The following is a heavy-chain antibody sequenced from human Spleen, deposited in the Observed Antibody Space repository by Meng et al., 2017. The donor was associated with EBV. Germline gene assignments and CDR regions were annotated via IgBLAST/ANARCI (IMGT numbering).Heavy chain of an antibody. J-gene: IGHJ5*02. V-gene: IGHV1-69*01. Sequence: QLELVQVGAEVKRPGTSVKVSCKVSGDTFGYYTISWVRQAPGQGPEWMGGIIPIYGTTSYAQKFQGRVMISADESTTTAYMEMRSLTLDDTAVYYCARESPDRSTDPWGQGTLVTVSS. CDR3: ARESPDRSTDP. CDR2: IIPIYGTT. CDR1: GDTFGYYT.